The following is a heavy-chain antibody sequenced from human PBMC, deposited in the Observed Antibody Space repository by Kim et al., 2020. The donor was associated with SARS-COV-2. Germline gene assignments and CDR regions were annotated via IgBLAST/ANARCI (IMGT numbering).Heavy chain of an antibody. CDR3: ARELTGGNDAFDL. V-gene: IGHV1-69*04. D-gene: IGHD7-27*01. J-gene: IGHJ3*01. Sequence: NYAKKVGGRVPITADRSTKPAYMELSSLRSEDTAVYYCARELTGGNDAFDLWGQGTMVAVSS.